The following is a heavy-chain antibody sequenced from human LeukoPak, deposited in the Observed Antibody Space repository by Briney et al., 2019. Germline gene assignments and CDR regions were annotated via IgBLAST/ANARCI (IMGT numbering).Heavy chain of an antibody. CDR1: GFTVSDNY. J-gene: IGHJ2*01. Sequence: GSLRLSCAASGFTVSDNYMSWVRQAPGKGLEWIGSIYYSGSTYYNPSLKSRVTISVDTSKNQFSLKLSSVTAADTAVYYCARRLRWYLLNFDLWGRGTLVTVSS. CDR3: ARRLRWYLLNFDL. CDR2: IYYSGST. D-gene: IGHD4-23*01. V-gene: IGHV4-38-2*01.